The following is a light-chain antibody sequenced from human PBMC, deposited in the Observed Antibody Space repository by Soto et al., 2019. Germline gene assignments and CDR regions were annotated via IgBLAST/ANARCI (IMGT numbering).Light chain of an antibody. J-gene: IGKJ5*01. CDR3: QQYKNWPPIT. Sequence: EIVMTQSPATLSVSPGDGATLSCRASQSLSSSLAWYQQTPGQAPRLLIYGASTRAIGIPARFSGSGSGTEFTLTISSLQSEDFAVYYCQQYKNWPPITFGQGTRLEI. CDR1: QSLSSS. V-gene: IGKV3-15*01. CDR2: GAS.